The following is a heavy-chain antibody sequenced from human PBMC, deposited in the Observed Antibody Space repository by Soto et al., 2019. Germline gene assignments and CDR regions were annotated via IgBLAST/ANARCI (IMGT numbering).Heavy chain of an antibody. CDR3: ARRVGDGYNSNFDY. D-gene: IGHD5-12*01. Sequence: QVQLGESGGGLVKPGGSLRLSCAASAFTFSDYYMSWILQAPGKGLEWVSHISRSGVVIYYADSVKGRFTISRDNAKNSLYLQMISLRAEETAVYFCARRVGDGYNSNFDYWGQGTLVTVSS. J-gene: IGHJ4*02. CDR1: AFTFSDYY. CDR2: ISRSGVVI. V-gene: IGHV3-11*01.